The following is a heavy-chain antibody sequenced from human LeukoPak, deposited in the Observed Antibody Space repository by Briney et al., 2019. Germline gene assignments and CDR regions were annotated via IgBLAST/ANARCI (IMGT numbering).Heavy chain of an antibody. CDR1: GYTFTDYY. D-gene: IGHD5-12*01. CDR3: ARYCGYDDPFEC. Sequence: ASVTVSFKASGYTFTDYYMHWVRQAPGQGRQGKGWINPNGGGTIYAQKFQGRVTMSRDTSVTTADMEVSRLRSDDTAVYYCARYCGYDDPFECWGQGALVT. J-gene: IGHJ4*02. V-gene: IGHV1-2*02. CDR2: INPNGGGT.